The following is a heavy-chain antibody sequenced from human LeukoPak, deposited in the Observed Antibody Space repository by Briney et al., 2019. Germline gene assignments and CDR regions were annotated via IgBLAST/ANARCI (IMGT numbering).Heavy chain of an antibody. CDR3: AKDDSSGFDY. J-gene: IGHJ4*02. CDR1: GFTFSSYG. V-gene: IGHV3-30*18. Sequence: PGGSLRLSCAASGFTFSSYGMHWVRQAPGKGLEWVAVISYDGSNKYYADSVKGRFTISRDNSKNTLCLQMNSLRAEDTAVYYCAKDDSSGFDYWGQGTLVTVSS. D-gene: IGHD6-19*01. CDR2: ISYDGSNK.